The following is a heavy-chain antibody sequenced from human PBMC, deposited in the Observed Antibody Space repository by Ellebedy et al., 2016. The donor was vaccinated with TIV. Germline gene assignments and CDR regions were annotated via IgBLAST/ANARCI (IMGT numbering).Heavy chain of an antibody. CDR3: KRSPVGGCSGGNCNYYDGMDV. CDR1: GFTVSSNY. V-gene: IGHV3-66*01. J-gene: IGHJ6*02. Sequence: GESLKISCAAPGFTVSSNYMSCVRQAPGKGLEWVPVIYSRGITYSTDSVKGRFTISIDNSKSTLYLQMNSLRAEDTAVYICKRSPVGGCSGGNCNYYDGMDVWGQGTTVTVSS. D-gene: IGHD2-15*01. CDR2: IYSRGIT.